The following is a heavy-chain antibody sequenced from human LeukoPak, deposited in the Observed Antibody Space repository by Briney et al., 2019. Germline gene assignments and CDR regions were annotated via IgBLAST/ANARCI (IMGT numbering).Heavy chain of an antibody. CDR2: INSDGSST. D-gene: IGHD1-26*01. CDR1: GFTFSNYW. CDR3: ARVSSGSYFGYYYYYMDV. V-gene: IGHV3-74*01. Sequence: GGSLRLSCAASGFTFSNYWMRWVRQAPGKGLVWVSRINSDGSSTSYADSVKGRFTISRDNAKNTLYLQMNSLRAEDTAVYYCARVSSGSYFGYYYYYMDVWGKGTTVTVSS. J-gene: IGHJ6*03.